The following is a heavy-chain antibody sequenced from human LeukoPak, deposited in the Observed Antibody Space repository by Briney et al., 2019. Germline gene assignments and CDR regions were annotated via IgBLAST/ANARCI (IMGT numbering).Heavy chain of an antibody. CDR3: ARLLATWDYYYMDV. V-gene: IGHV3-48*02. J-gene: IGHJ6*03. Sequence: GGSLRLSCAGSGFTFSTYSIKWVRQAPGKGLEWVADIGGSGSFIYYADSVKGRFTISRDNAKKSVYLQMNSLRDEDTAVYFCARLLATWDYYYMDVWGKGTTVTVSS. D-gene: IGHD3-3*02. CDR2: IGGSGSFI. CDR1: GFTFSTYS.